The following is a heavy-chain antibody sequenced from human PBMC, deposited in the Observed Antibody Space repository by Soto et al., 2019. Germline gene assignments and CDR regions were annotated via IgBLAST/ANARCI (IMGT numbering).Heavy chain of an antibody. CDR1: GFTFSDYA. J-gene: IGHJ4*02. CDR3: PKGVGQWLVTSGFIY. V-gene: IGHV3-30*18. D-gene: IGHD6-19*01. Sequence: VQLVESGGGVVQPGRSLRLSCAASGFTFSDYAMHWVRQAPGKGLEWVAVVSHDGRNTHYADSVKGRFTISRDSSKNTGSLERTRLRGVDTAVYYWPKGVGQWLVTSGFIYWGQGARVTGSS. CDR2: VSHDGRNT.